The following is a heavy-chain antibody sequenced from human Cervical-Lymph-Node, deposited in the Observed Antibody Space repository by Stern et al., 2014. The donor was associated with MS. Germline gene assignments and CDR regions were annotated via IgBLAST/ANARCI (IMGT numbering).Heavy chain of an antibody. CDR3: ARERKVERSARVFVSFDV. D-gene: IGHD1-1*01. CDR1: GASFTDNY. Sequence: QVQLQQWGAGLLRPSETLSLTCAGHGASFTDNYWSWIRQTPGQGLEWIGEINHMGNTHHEPALMSGVTHSDEASKNQSSLKLNAVTAADTAVYYCARERKVERSARVFVSFDVWGQGTLLTVSS. V-gene: IGHV4-34*01. CDR2: INHMGNT. J-gene: IGHJ3*01.